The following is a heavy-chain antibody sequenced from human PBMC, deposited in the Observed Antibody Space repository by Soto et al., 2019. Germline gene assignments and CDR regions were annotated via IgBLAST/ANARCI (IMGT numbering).Heavy chain of an antibody. D-gene: IGHD2-21*01. CDR2: ISSTSTYI. CDR3: ASEYCTGNSCYSRIFDY. V-gene: IGHV3-21*01. J-gene: IGHJ4*02. CDR1: GFTFSRNS. Sequence: GGSLRLSCEASGFTFSRNSMNWVRQAPGKGLEWVASISSTSTYIYYGDSVKGRFSISRDNAKNSVYLQMDSLRDEDTALYYCASEYCTGNSCYSRIFDYWGQGTLVTVSS.